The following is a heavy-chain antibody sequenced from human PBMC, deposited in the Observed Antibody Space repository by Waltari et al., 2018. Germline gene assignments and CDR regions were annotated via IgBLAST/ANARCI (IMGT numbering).Heavy chain of an antibody. D-gene: IGHD4-17*01. V-gene: IGHV3-23*04. Sequence: EVQLVASVGGLVQPGGSLRLSCAASGLLFSSYSMSWVRQAPGKGLEWVSAISGPGDSTYSADSGKGRFTISRDNSKNTVYLQVNSLRAEDTAVYYCARLPGDYVGYWGQGTLVTVSS. CDR3: ARLPGDYVGY. CDR1: GLLFSSYS. J-gene: IGHJ4*02. CDR2: ISGPGDST.